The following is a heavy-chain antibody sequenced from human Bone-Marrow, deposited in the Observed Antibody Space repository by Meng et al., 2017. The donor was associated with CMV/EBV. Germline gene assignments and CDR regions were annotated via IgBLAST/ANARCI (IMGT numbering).Heavy chain of an antibody. CDR2: ISSSGITI. CDR3: ARMQQLVRNYYGMDV. CDR1: GFTFSTYE. J-gene: IGHJ6*02. Sequence: GGSLRLSCAASGFTFSTYEMTWVRQAPGKGLEWVSYISSSGITIYYADSVKGRFTISRNNSKNTLYLQMNSLRAEDTAVYYCARMQQLVRNYYGMDVWGQGTTVTVSS. D-gene: IGHD6-13*01. V-gene: IGHV3-48*01.